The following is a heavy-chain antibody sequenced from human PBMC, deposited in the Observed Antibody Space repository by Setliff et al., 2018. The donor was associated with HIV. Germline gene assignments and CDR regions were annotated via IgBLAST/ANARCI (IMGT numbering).Heavy chain of an antibody. CDR3: ARSPGGGRLPYFFGF. D-gene: IGHD2-15*01. V-gene: IGHV4-34*10. Sequence: KASETLSLTCAVYGASFSGYYWAWIRQSPERGLEFIGEINHSGITNYNPSLKSRVTLSRDASKNQFFLKLTSVTAADTAIYYCARSPGGGRLPYFFGFWGQGTLVTVSS. CDR2: INHSGIT. CDR1: GASFSGYY. J-gene: IGHJ4*02.